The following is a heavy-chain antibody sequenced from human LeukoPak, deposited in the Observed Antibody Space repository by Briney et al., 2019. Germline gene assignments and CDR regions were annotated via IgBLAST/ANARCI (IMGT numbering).Heavy chain of an antibody. CDR2: ISHRGST. V-gene: IGHV4-34*01. D-gene: IGHD3-10*01. CDR3: ARARYGSGSRDS. J-gene: IGHJ4*02. CDR1: GESFSGHY. Sequence: SETLSLTCAVYGESFSGHYWTWIRQPPERGLDWIGEISHRGSTTSNPSLNNRVSISVDTSKNQFSLQLTSVTAADTAVYYCARARYGSGSRDSWGQGTLVTVSS.